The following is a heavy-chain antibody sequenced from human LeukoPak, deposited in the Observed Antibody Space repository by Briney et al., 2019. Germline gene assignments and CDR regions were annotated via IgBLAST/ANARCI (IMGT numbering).Heavy chain of an antibody. V-gene: IGHV4-59*01. Sequence: SETLSLTCTVSGGSISSYYWSWIRQPPGKGLEWIGYIYYSGSTNYNPSLKSRVTISVDTSKNQFSLKLSSVTAADTAVYYCARLGVKIVRGVSLKRSGGHWFDPWGQGTLVTVSS. CDR1: GGSISSYY. CDR3: ARLGVKIVRGVSLKRSGGHWFDP. CDR2: IYYSGST. J-gene: IGHJ5*02. D-gene: IGHD3-10*01.